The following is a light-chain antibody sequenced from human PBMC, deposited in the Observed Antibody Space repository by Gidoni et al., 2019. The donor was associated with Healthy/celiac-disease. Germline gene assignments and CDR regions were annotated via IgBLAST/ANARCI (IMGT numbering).Light chain of an antibody. V-gene: IGKV1D-8*01. J-gene: IGKJ4*01. CDR2: AAS. CDR1: QGIGSY. Sequence: VIWRTQSPSLLSASTGDRVTISCRMSQGIGSYLAWYQQKPGKAPDLLIYAASTLQSGVPSRFSGSGSGTDFTLTISCLQSDDFATYYCQQYYSFPLTFGGGTKVEIK. CDR3: QQYYSFPLT.